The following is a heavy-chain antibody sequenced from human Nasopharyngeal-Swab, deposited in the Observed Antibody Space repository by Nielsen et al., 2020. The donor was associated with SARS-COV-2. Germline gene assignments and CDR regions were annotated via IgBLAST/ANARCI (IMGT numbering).Heavy chain of an antibody. D-gene: IGHD6-13*01. J-gene: IGHJ6*03. CDR2: INHSGST. V-gene: IGHV4-34*01. CDR3: ARCFCPWKAAARWYYMDV. Sequence: WIRQPPGKGLKWIGEINHSGSTNYNPSLKSRVTISVDTSKNQFSLKLTSVTAADAAVYYCARCFCPWKAAARWYYMDVWGKGTTVTVSS.